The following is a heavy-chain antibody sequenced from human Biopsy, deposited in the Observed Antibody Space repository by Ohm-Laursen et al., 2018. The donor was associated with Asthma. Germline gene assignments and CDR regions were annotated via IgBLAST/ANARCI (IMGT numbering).Heavy chain of an antibody. Sequence: SLRLSCAASGFTFGDYWMSWVRQVPGKGLEWVSAISGSGGSTYYADSVKGRFTISRDNSKNTLYLQMNSLRAEDTAVYYCARESSVAGSSDFDYWGQGTLVTVSS. V-gene: IGHV3-23*01. D-gene: IGHD6-19*01. CDR3: ARESSVAGSSDFDY. CDR1: GFTFGDYW. CDR2: ISGSGGST. J-gene: IGHJ4*02.